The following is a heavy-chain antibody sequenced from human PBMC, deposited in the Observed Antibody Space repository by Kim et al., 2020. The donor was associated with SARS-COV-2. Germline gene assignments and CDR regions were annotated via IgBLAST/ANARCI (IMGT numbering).Heavy chain of an antibody. CDR2: IWYDGSNK. D-gene: IGHD6-13*01. CDR3: AKESHRGYSSSWPNWFDP. CDR1: GFTFSSYG. J-gene: IGHJ5*02. V-gene: IGHV3-33*06. Sequence: GGSLRLSCAASGFTFSSYGMHWVRQAPGKGLEWVAVIWYDGSNKYYADSVKGRFTISRDNSKNTLYLQMNSLRAEDTAVYYCAKESHRGYSSSWPNWFDPWGQGTLVTVSS.